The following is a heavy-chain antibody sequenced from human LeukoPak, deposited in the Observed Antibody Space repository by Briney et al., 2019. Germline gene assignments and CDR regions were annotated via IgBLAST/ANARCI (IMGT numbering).Heavy chain of an antibody. V-gene: IGHV3-74*01. CDR2: TNTEGART. CDR3: ARRHCYDRNAHYLFDY. J-gene: IGHJ4*02. CDR1: GFTFSNYW. Sequence: QPRGSLRLSCAASGFTFSNYWMHWVRQAPGKGLVWVSRTNTEGARTVSADSVKGQSSLWTDQAKNTLYRQMNSLRAEDTAVYYCARRHCYDRNAHYLFDYWGQGTLVT. D-gene: IGHD3-22*01.